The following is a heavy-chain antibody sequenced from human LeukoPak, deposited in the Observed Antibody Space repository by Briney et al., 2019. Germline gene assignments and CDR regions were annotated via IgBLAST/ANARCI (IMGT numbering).Heavy chain of an antibody. V-gene: IGHV3-7*01. CDR1: GFTFSSYW. CDR2: IKQDGSEK. Sequence: GGSLSLSCAAAGFTFSSYWMTWIRQAPGKGLEWVANIKQDGSEKYYVDSVKGRFTISRDNAKNSLYLQMNSLRAEDTAVYYCARDTGGGYSCYDCWGQGTLVTVSS. CDR3: ARDTGGGYSCYDC. J-gene: IGHJ4*02. D-gene: IGHD5-18*01.